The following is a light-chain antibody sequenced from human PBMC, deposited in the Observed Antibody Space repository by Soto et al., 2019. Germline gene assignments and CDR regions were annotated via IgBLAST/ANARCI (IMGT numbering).Light chain of an antibody. CDR3: QQYDSFRYT. V-gene: IGKV1-5*03. Sequence: DIQMTQSPSTLSASVGDRVTITCRASHSISSWLAWYQQKPGKAPKVLIYKASTLESGVLSRFSGSGSGTEFTLTISSLQPDDFATYYCQQYDSFRYTFGQGTKLEIK. CDR1: HSISSW. CDR2: KAS. J-gene: IGKJ2*01.